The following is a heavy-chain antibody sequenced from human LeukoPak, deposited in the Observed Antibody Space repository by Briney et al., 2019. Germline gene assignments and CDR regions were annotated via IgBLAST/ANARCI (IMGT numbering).Heavy chain of an antibody. J-gene: IGHJ6*02. D-gene: IGHD2-15*01. CDR3: ARDRSRWSIAPDADV. Sequence: GGSLRLSCAASGFTFSSYGMHWVRQAPGKGLEWVAIISYDGNNKYYADSVKGRFTVSRDNAKNTLYLQMNSLRAEDTAVYYCARDRSRWSIAPDADVWGQGTTVTVSS. CDR1: GFTFSSYG. V-gene: IGHV3-30*03. CDR2: ISYDGNNK.